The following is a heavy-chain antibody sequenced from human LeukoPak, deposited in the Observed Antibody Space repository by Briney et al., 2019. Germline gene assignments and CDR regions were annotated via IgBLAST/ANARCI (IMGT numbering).Heavy chain of an antibody. CDR3: ARGWTLVGFDP. Sequence: GASVKVSCKASGYTFSTYDINWVRQASGQGLEWMGWLSPNSGSTGYSQKFQGRVTITRNTSISTAYMELSSLRSEDTAVYYCARGWTLVGFDPWGQGTLVTVSS. D-gene: IGHD4-23*01. CDR2: LSPNSGST. V-gene: IGHV1-8*03. J-gene: IGHJ5*02. CDR1: GYTFSTYD.